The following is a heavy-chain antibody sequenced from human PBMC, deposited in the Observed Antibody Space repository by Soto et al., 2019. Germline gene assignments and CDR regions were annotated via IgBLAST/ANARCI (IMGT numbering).Heavy chain of an antibody. V-gene: IGHV1-69*01. J-gene: IGHJ6*02. CDR1: GGTFSSYA. D-gene: IGHD5-18*01. Sequence: QVQLVQSGAEVKKPGSSVKVSCKASGGTFSSYAISWVRQAPGQGLEWMGGIIPIFGTANYAQKFQGRVTITADESTSTAYMELSSLRSEDTAVYYCARGGYSYGRDGNYYYYGMDVWGQGTTVIVSS. CDR3: ARGGYSYGRDGNYYYYGMDV. CDR2: IIPIFGTA.